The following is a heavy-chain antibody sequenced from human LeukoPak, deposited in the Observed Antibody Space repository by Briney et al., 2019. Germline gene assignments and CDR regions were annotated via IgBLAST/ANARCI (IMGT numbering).Heavy chain of an antibody. D-gene: IGHD2-2*01. CDR3: ARGLAMKSDWFDP. V-gene: IGHV1-18*01. CDR1: GYTFTSYG. Sequence: ASVKVACKASGYTFTSYGISCVRQAPEQGLEWMGWISAYNGNTNYAQKLQGRVTMTTDTSTSTAYMELRSLRSDDTAVYYCARGLAMKSDWFDPWGQGTLVTVSS. J-gene: IGHJ5*02. CDR2: ISAYNGNT.